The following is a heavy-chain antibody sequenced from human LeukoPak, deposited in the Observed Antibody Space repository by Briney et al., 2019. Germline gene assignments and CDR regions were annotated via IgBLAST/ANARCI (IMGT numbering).Heavy chain of an antibody. CDR2: MNSDGSAT. CDR1: GFSFRNYW. CDR3: AKGPNYFDS. J-gene: IGHJ4*02. V-gene: IGHV3-74*01. Sequence: GGSLRLSCAASGFSFRNYWMHWVRQAPGKGLVWVTRMNSDGSATYYADSVQGRFTISRDNAKNTLYLQMNSLRAEDTAMYFCAKGPNYFDSWGQGTLVTLSS.